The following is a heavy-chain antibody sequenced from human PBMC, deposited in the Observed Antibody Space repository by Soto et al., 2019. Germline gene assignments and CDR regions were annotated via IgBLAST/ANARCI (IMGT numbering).Heavy chain of an antibody. V-gene: IGHV3-66*01. J-gene: IGHJ4*02. D-gene: IGHD2-15*01. CDR3: ARDRGGYCSGGSCYFDY. CDR1: GFTVSSNY. Sequence: EVPLVESGGGLVQPGGSLRLSCAASGFTVSSNYMSWVRQAPGKGLEWVSVIYSGGSTYYADSVKGRFTISRDNSKNTLYLQMNSLRAEDTAVYYCARDRGGYCSGGSCYFDYWGQGTLVTVSS. CDR2: IYSGGST.